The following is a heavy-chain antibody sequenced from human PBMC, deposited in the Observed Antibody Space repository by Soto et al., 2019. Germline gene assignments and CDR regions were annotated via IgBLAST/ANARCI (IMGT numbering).Heavy chain of an antibody. V-gene: IGHV1-18*04. CDR2: IRAYNGNT. CDR3: ARGPWLAATVGVYYFAY. CDR1: GYTFTSYG. J-gene: IGHJ4*02. Sequence: QVQLVQSGAEVKKPGASVKVSCKASGYTFTSYGISWVRQAPGHGLEWMGWIRAYNGNTNYTQKLQGRVTMTTDTTTSTAYVELRSLRSDDTAVYYCARGPWLAATVGVYYFAYWHQGPLVTVSS. D-gene: IGHD1-26*01.